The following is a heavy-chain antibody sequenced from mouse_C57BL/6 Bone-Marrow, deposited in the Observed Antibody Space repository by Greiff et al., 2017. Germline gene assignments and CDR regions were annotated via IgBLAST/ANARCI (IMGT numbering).Heavy chain of an antibody. CDR1: GYTFTSYW. Sequence: QVQLQQPGAELVKPGASVKLSCKASGYTFTSYWMHWVKQRPGRGLEWIGRIDPNSGGTKYNEKFKSKATLTVDKPSSTASMQLSSLTSADSAVYYCSGEGGNWACAYWGQGTLVTVSS. CDR3: SGEGGNWACAY. CDR2: IDPNSGGT. D-gene: IGHD4-1*01. J-gene: IGHJ3*01. V-gene: IGHV1-72*01.